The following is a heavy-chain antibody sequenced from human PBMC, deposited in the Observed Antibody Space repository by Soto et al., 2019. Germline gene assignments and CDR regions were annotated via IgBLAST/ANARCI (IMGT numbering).Heavy chain of an antibody. CDR2: INPKSGGT. CDR1: GYSFTDYH. D-gene: IGHD2-8*01. Sequence: ASVKVSCKASGYSFTDYHIHWVRQAPGQGLEWLGRINPKSGGTSTAQKFQGWVTMTTDTSISTASMELTRLTSDDTAIYYCARGDSTDCSNGVCSFFYHHDMDVWGPGPTLTVSS. V-gene: IGHV1-2*04. CDR3: ARGDSTDCSNGVCSFFYHHDMDV. J-gene: IGHJ6*02.